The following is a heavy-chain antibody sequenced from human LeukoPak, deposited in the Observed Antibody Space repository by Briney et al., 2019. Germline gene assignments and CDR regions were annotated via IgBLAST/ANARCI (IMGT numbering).Heavy chain of an antibody. V-gene: IGHV4-59*01. J-gene: IGHJ4*02. CDR3: AGTIGYYDSNGYYPYFDQ. CDR2: ISYSGST. Sequence: SETLSLTCTVSGGSISSNFWSWVRQPPGKGLEWIGHISYSGSTNYNPSLQSRVTISRDTSKNQFSLKMTSVTAADTAVYYCAGTIGYYDSNGYYPYFDQWGQGILVPVSS. D-gene: IGHD3-22*01. CDR1: GGSISSNF.